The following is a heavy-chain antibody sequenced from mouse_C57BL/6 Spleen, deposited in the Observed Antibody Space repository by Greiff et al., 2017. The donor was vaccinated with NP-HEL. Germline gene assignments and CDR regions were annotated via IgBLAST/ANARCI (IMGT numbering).Heavy chain of an antibody. CDR3: AGPYSNYVGEAMDY. CDR2: ISYDGSN. Sequence: ESGPGLVKPSQSLSLTCSVTGYSITSGYYWNWIRQFPGNKLEWLGYISYDGSNNYNPSLKNRISITRDTSKNQFFLKLNSVTTEDTATYYWAGPYSNYVGEAMDYWGQGTSVTVSS. V-gene: IGHV3-6*01. CDR1: GYSITSGYY. D-gene: IGHD2-5*01. J-gene: IGHJ4*01.